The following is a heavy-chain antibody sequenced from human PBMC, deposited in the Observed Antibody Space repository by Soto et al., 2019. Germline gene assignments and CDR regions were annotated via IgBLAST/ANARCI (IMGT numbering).Heavy chain of an antibody. CDR1: GFTFSNAW. V-gene: IGHV3-15*01. CDR2: IKSKTDGGTT. D-gene: IGHD3-10*01. Sequence: GGSLRLSCAASGFTFSNAWMSWGRQAPGKGLEWVGRIKSKTDGGTTDYAAPVKGRFTISRDDSKNTLYLQMNSLKTEDTAVYYCNTDYYRWGSYYRKPYYFDYWAQGTLVTVS. CDR3: NTDYYRWGSYYRKPYYFDY. J-gene: IGHJ4*02.